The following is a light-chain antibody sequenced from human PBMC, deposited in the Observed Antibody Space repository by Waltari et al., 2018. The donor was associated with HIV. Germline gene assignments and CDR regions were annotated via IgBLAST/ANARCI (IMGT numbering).Light chain of an antibody. CDR3: QSYDSGLSAYV. CDR1: RSTTGAGSD. V-gene: IGLV1-40*01. CDR2: GNT. J-gene: IGLJ1*01. Sequence: QSVLTQPPSVSGAPGPRVTISCPGSRSTTGAGSDVHWFQQLPVTAPKLLIYGNTNRPSGVPDRFSGSKSGTSASLAITGLQAEDEADYYCQSYDSGLSAYVFGTGTKVTVL.